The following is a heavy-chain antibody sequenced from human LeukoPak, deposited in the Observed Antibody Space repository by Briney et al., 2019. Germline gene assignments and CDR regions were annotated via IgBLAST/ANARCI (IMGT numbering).Heavy chain of an antibody. CDR2: INHSGST. Sequence: SETLSLTCAVYGGSFSGYYWSWIRQPPGKGLEWIGEINHSGSTNYNPSLKSRVTISVDTSKNQFSLKLSSVTAADTAVYYCASGSDGYKNGPAETFDYWGQGTLVTVSS. CDR3: ASGSDGYKNGPAETFDY. CDR1: GGSFSGYY. V-gene: IGHV4-34*01. D-gene: IGHD5-24*01. J-gene: IGHJ4*02.